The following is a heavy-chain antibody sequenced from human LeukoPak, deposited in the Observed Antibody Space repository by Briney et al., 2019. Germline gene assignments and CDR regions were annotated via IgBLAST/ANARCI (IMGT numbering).Heavy chain of an antibody. D-gene: IGHD4-17*01. CDR3: AKKKVEGDYGDDAFDI. V-gene: IGHV3-30-3*02. CDR2: ISYDGSNK. J-gene: IGHJ3*02. CDR1: GFAFSSYA. Sequence: PGRSLRLSCAASGFAFSSYAMHWVRQAPGKGLEWVAVISYDGSNKYYADSVKGRFTISRDNSKNTLYLQMNSLRAEDTAVYYCAKKKVEGDYGDDAFDIWGQGTMVTVSS.